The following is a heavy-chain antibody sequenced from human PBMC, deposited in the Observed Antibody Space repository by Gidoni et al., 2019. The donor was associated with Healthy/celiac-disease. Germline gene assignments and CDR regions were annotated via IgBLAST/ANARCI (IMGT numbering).Heavy chain of an antibody. Sequence: EVQLLESGGGLVQPGGSLRLSCAASGFTFSSYAMSWVRQAPGKGLEWVSAISGSGGSTYYADSVKGRFTISRDTSKSTLSLQMNSLRVDDTAVYYCAKAHRADMLTGFDYWGQGTLVTVSS. D-gene: IGHD3-9*01. CDR1: GFTFSSYA. CDR3: AKAHRADMLTGFDY. J-gene: IGHJ4*02. CDR2: ISGSGGST. V-gene: IGHV3-23*01.